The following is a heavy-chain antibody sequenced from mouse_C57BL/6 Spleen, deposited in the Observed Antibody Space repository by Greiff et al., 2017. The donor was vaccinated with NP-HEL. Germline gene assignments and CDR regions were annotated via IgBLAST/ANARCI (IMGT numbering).Heavy chain of an antibody. CDR2: IYPGDGDT. Sequence: QVQLQQPGAELVRPGASVKVSCKASGYAFSSYWMNWVKQRPGKGLEWIGQIYPGDGDTNYNEKFKGKATLTADTSSSTAYMQLSSLTSEDSAVYFCARKNVGSSSMDYWGQGTSVTVSS. V-gene: IGHV1-80*01. CDR3: ARKNVGSSSMDY. D-gene: IGHD1-1*01. J-gene: IGHJ4*01. CDR1: GYAFSSYW.